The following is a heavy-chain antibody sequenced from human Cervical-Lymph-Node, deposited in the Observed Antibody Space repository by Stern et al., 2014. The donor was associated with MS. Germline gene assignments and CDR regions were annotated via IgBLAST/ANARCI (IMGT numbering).Heavy chain of an antibody. D-gene: IGHD3-16*01. CDR3: TTDRNDAGLDXFDL. CDR2: SDSEDGGE. V-gene: IGHV1-24*01. CDR1: GYTLSKDS. Sequence: VQLXXSGAEVKKPGASVKVSCKASGYTLSKDSMHWVRQAPGKGLEWMGTSDSEDGGEIYAQTFEARVSMTGATSTTTAFMELSSLTSDDTAVYYCTTDRNDAGLDXFDLWGQGTMVTVSS. J-gene: IGHJ3*01.